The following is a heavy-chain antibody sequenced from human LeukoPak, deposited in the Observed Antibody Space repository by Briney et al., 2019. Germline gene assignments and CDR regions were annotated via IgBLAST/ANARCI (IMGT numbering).Heavy chain of an antibody. CDR3: ARVPVEAAGMGIDY. CDR2: IRGDGSGS. V-gene: IGHV3-74*01. CDR1: GFTFSSYW. Sequence: GGSLRLSCAASGFTFSSYWMHWVRQAPGKGLVWVSRIRGDGSGSNYADSVKGRFTISRDNAKNTLYLQMNGLTAEDTAVYFCARVPVEAAGMGIDYWGQGTLVTVSS. J-gene: IGHJ4*02. D-gene: IGHD6-13*01.